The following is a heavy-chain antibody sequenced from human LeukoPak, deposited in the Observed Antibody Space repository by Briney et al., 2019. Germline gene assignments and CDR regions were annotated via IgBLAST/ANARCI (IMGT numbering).Heavy chain of an antibody. V-gene: IGHV3-53*01. J-gene: IGHJ4*02. CDR3: AKDLDYYDSSGPTLFDY. D-gene: IGHD3-22*01. CDR1: GFTVSSSY. Sequence: GGSLRLSCAASGFTVSSSYMSCVRQAPGKGLEWVSVIYSGGSTYYADSVKGRFTISRDNSKNTLYLQMNSLRAEDTAVYYCAKDLDYYDSSGPTLFDYWGQGTLVTVSS. CDR2: IYSGGST.